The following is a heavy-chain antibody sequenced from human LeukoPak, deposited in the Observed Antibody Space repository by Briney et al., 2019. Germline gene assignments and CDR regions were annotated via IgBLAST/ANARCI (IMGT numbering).Heavy chain of an antibody. J-gene: IGHJ3*02. CDR1: GFTFSHYW. CDR3: ARVRGGSGRSYAADAFDI. CDR2: IYNDGSST. V-gene: IGHV3-74*01. D-gene: IGHD1-26*01. Sequence: GGSLRLSCAASGFTFSHYWMHWVRQAPGKGLVWVSRIYNDGSSTSYADSVKGRFTISRDNAESTLYLQMNSLRAEDTAVYYCARVRGGSGRSYAADAFDIWGQGTMVTVSS.